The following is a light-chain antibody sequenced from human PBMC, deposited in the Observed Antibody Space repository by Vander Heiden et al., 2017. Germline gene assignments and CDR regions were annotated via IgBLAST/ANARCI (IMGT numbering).Light chain of an antibody. CDR3: TSYTSSTTVV. V-gene: IGLV2-14*01. CDR1: SSDIGRYNY. CDR2: DVS. Sequence: QSALTQPASVSGSPGQSITISCTGTSSDIGRYNYVSWYQQHPGKAPKLIIYDVSSRPSGVSNRFSGSKSGNTASLTISGLQAEDEADYYCTSYTSSTTVVFGGGTELTVL. J-gene: IGLJ3*02.